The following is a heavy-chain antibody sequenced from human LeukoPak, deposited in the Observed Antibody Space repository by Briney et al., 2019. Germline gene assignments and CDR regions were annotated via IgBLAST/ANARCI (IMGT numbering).Heavy chain of an antibody. Sequence: GGSLRLSCASSGFTFSSYWLHWVRQAPGKGLVWVSRINGDGSRPRFADSVKGRITITIYSDNNKLYLQMNSLRVEDTAVYYCARDMDSSGWNYYYGMDVWGQGTTVTVSS. CDR2: INGDGSRP. CDR1: GFTFSSYW. D-gene: IGHD6-19*01. CDR3: ARDMDSSGWNYYYGMDV. V-gene: IGHV3-74*01. J-gene: IGHJ6*02.